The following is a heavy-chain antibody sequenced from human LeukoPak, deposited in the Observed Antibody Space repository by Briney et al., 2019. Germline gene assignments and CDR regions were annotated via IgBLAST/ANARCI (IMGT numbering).Heavy chain of an antibody. D-gene: IGHD3-9*01. J-gene: IGHJ3*02. Sequence: SETLSLTCTVSGGSISSYYWSWIRLPPGKGLEWFGYLSKSGNTNYSPSLKSRVTVFGDTSKNQFFLKLSFVTAADTAVYYCARARYVNSFYAFDIWGQGTLVTVSS. CDR3: ARARYVNSFYAFDI. CDR2: LSKSGNT. V-gene: IGHV4-59*01. CDR1: GGSISSYY.